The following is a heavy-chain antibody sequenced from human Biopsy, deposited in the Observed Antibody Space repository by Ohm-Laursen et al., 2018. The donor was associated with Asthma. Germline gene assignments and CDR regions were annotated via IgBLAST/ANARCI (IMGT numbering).Heavy chain of an antibody. CDR1: GGSISSFY. CDR2: VYWTGST. J-gene: IGHJ4*02. Sequence: GTLSLTCCVYGGSISSFYWSWIRQSPEKGLEWMGYVYWTGSTNYNPSLKSRITMPVDTSKNRMFLELTSVTAADTAIYYCVRAVRNEQWLDPFDYWGQGKPVTVSS. CDR3: VRAVRNEQWLDPFDY. D-gene: IGHD6-19*01. V-gene: IGHV4-59*01.